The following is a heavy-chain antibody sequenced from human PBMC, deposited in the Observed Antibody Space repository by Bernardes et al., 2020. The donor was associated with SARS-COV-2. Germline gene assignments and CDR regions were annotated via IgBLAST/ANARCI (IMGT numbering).Heavy chain of an antibody. CDR1: GFSFSDYS. Sequence: GSLRLSCAASGFSFSDYSMNWVRQAPGKGLEWISYIASRSGAIFYSDSLKGRLIVSRDNAKNSLYLQINSLRAEDTAVYFCARDRRRDVETFSFGLDVWGHG. D-gene: IGHD3-3*01. J-gene: IGHJ6*02. CDR3: ARDRRRDVETFSFGLDV. V-gene: IGHV3-48*04. CDR2: IASRSGAI.